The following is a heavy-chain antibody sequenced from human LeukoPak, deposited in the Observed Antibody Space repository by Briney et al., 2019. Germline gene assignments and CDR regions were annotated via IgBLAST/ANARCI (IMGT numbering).Heavy chain of an antibody. CDR1: GFTFSDHY. J-gene: IGHJ3*02. CDR2: ITNKANTYT. Sequence: GSLRLSCAASGFTFSDHYMDWLRQAPGKGLEWVGRITNKANTYTEYAASVKGRFTISGDDSKNTLYLQMNSLKTEDTAVYYCARGKYYYGSGSYIDAFDIWGQGTMVTVSS. CDR3: ARGKYYYGSGSYIDAFDI. D-gene: IGHD3-10*01. V-gene: IGHV3-72*01.